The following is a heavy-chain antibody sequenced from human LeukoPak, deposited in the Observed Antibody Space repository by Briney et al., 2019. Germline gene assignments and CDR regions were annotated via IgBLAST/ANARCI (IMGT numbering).Heavy chain of an antibody. V-gene: IGHV3-33*01. CDR2: IWFDGSNK. Sequence: GGSLRLSCAASGFIFSNDAMHWVRQAPGRGLEWVAFIWFDGSNKHYADSVKGRFTISRDNSEDTLYLQMNSLRAEDTAVYYCVRDPSGSGFAFDSWGQGALVTVSS. D-gene: IGHD1-1*01. CDR3: VRDPSGSGFAFDS. J-gene: IGHJ4*02. CDR1: GFIFSNDA.